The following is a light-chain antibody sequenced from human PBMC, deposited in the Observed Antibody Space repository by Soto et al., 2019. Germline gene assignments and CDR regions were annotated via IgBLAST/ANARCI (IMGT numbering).Light chain of an antibody. CDR2: WGV. V-gene: IGKV4-1*01. Sequence: DIIMTQSPESLAVSLGERATINCKSSQSLLYRSKNKDYLAWYQQKPGQPPRLLIYWGVTRESGVSDRFSGRGSGTDFTLTVTSMQAEDVAVYYCEQYFNSPSTFGQGTKVEIK. CDR3: EQYFNSPST. J-gene: IGKJ1*01. CDR1: QSLLYRSKNKDY.